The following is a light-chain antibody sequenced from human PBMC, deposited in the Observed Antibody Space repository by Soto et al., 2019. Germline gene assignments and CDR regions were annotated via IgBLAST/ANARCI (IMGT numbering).Light chain of an antibody. CDR3: CSCAGSPP. J-gene: IGLJ2*01. Sequence: QSALTQPRSVSGSPGQSVAISCTGSSSDVGGSDYVSWYQQHPGKAPRLIIYDVNKRPSGVPDRFSGSKSGNTASLIISGLQAEDGADYYCCSCAGSPPFGGGTKLTVL. CDR1: SSDVGGSDY. V-gene: IGLV2-11*01. CDR2: DVN.